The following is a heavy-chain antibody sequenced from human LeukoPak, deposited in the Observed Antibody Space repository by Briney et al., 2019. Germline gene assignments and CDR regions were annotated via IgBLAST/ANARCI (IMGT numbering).Heavy chain of an antibody. D-gene: IGHD3-3*01. CDR1: GGSISSYY. Sequence: SETLSLTCTVSGGSISSYYWSWIRQPPGKGLEWIGYIYYSGSTNYNPSLKSRVTISVDTSKNQFSLKLSSVTAADTAVYYWAKEYYDFWSGYSKYGMDVWGQGTTVTVSS. V-gene: IGHV4-59*01. CDR3: AKEYYDFWSGYSKYGMDV. J-gene: IGHJ6*02. CDR2: IYYSGST.